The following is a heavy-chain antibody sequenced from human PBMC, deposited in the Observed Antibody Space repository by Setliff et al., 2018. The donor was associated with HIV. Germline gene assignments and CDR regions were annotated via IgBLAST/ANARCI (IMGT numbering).Heavy chain of an antibody. D-gene: IGHD1-26*01. J-gene: IGHJ3*01. CDR3: ARDHNSGTLHAFDL. CDR1: GGSFSDYY. V-gene: IGHV4-34*01. Sequence: PSETLSLTCTVSGGSFSDYYWSWIRQPPGKGLEWIGEINHSGTTNSNPSLKSRVTISLDTSKKHFSLDLYSVTAADTAVYYCARDHNSGTLHAFDLWGQGTKVTVSS. CDR2: INHSGTT.